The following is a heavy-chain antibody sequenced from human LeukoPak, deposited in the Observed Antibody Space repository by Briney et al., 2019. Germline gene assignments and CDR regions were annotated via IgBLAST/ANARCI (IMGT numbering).Heavy chain of an antibody. CDR2: ISDDGNNK. Sequence: GGSPRLSSAASGFTFSDFGLHWVRQAPGKGLERVSVISDDGNNKYYADSVKGRFIISRDNSKNTLYLQMNSLRAEDTAVYYCAKLNPWNYYDRRGYGYYFDYWGQGTLVTVSS. CDR1: GFTFSDFG. V-gene: IGHV3-30*18. J-gene: IGHJ4*02. CDR3: AKLNPWNYYDRRGYGYYFDY. D-gene: IGHD3-22*01.